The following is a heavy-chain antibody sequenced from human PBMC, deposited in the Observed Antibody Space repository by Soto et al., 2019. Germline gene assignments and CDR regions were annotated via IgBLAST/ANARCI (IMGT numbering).Heavy chain of an antibody. Sequence: QVQLVQSGADVKKSGASVKLSCKASGYTFINYSMYWVRQAPGQGLEWMGIITPRDGTTIYAQNFQGRVTMTRDTSTSTVYMELSSLRSDDTAVYYCARGGGTLDYWGQGTLVTVSS. CDR3: ARGGGTLDY. CDR1: GYTFINYS. J-gene: IGHJ4*02. CDR2: ITPRDGTT. V-gene: IGHV1-46*01.